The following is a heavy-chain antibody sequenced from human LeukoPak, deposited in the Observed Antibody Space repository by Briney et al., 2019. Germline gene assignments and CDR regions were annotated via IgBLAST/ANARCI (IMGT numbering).Heavy chain of an antibody. CDR1: GGSISSSSYY. CDR2: IYYSGST. J-gene: IGHJ3*02. CDR3: ARDGDSSSLWDI. D-gene: IGHD6-13*01. V-gene: IGHV4-39*07. Sequence: SETLSLTCTVSGGSISSSSYYWGWIRQPPGKGLEWIGSIYYSGSTYYNPSLKSRVTISVDTSKNQFSLKLSSVTAADTAVYYCARDGDSSSLWDIWGQGTMVTVSS.